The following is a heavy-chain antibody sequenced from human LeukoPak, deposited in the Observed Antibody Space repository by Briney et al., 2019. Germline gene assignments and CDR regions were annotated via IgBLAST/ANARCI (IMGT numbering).Heavy chain of an antibody. V-gene: IGHV3-7*03. CDR2: IKQDGSEK. D-gene: IGHD3-10*01. CDR3: ARWRFGELSYFDY. CDR1: GFTFSSYW. J-gene: IGHJ4*02. Sequence: GESLRLSCAASGFTFSSYWMSWVRQPPGKGLEWVANIKQDGSEKYYVDSVKGRFTISRDNAKNSLYLQMNSLRAEDTAVYYCARWRFGELSYFDYWGQGTLVTVSS.